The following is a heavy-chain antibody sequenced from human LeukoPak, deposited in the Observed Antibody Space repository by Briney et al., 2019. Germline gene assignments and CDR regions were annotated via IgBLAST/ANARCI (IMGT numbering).Heavy chain of an antibody. Sequence: GGSLRLSCAASGFTFSSYAMTWVRQAPGKGLEWVSTISGSGDSTSYADSVKGRFTISRDDSKDTLFLQVNSLRAEDAAVYFCARLSCGTTACYPLDYWGQGTLVTVSS. CDR2: ISGSGDST. CDR1: GFTFSSYA. J-gene: IGHJ4*02. V-gene: IGHV3-23*01. D-gene: IGHD2-2*01. CDR3: ARLSCGTTACYPLDY.